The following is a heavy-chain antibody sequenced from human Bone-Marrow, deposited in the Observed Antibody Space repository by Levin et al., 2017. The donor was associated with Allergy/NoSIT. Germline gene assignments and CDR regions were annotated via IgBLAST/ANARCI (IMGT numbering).Heavy chain of an antibody. CDR1: GFPFNSHG. J-gene: IGHJ4*02. D-gene: IGHD1-14*01. CDR3: AKKPTTSWAVDY. Sequence: GGSLRLSCEASGFPFNSHGIHWVRQAPGRGLEWVAIISFDGSHQYYADSVKGRFTVSRDNSKNTVPLQMNSLRTDDTATYYWAKKPTTSWAVDYWGQGTLVNVS. CDR2: ISFDGSHQ. V-gene: IGHV3-30*18.